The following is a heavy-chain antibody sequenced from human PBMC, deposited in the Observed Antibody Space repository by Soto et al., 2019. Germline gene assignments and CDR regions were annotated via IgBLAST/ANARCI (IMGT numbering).Heavy chain of an antibody. CDR1: GFTFSSYW. D-gene: IGHD3-16*02. CDR2: IKQDESEK. CDR3: ARVYYDYIWGSYPLNY. V-gene: IGHV3-7*01. Sequence: EVQLVESGGGLVQPGGSLRLSCAASGFTFSSYWMTSVRQAPGKGLEWVANIKQDESEKYYLDSVKGRFTISRDNAKNSLYLQMNSLRAEDTAVYYCARVYYDYIWGSYPLNYWGQGTLVTVSS. J-gene: IGHJ4*02.